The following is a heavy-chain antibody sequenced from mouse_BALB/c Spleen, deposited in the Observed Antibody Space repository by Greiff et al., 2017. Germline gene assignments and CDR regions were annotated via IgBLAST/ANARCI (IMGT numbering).Heavy chain of an antibody. D-gene: IGHD1-1*01. CDR3: TYGSSSYAMDY. V-gene: IGHV1-5*01. CDR2: IYPGNSDT. J-gene: IGHJ4*01. Sequence: VQLKESGTVLARPGASVKMSCKASGYTFTSYWMHWVKQRPGQGLEWIGAIYPGNSDTSYNQKFKGKAKLTAVTSTSTAYMERSSLTNEDSAVYYCTYGSSSYAMDYWGQGTSVTVSS. CDR1: GYTFTSYW.